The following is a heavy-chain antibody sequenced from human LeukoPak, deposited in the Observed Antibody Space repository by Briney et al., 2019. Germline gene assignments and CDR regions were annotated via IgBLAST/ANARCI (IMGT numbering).Heavy chain of an antibody. D-gene: IGHD3-3*01. V-gene: IGHV4-59*01. CDR2: IYNIGNT. CDR1: GFTFSSYS. J-gene: IGHJ4*02. Sequence: GSLRLSCAASGFTFSSYSMNWIRQPPGKGLEWIGYIYNIGNTNYNPSLKSRVTVSVDTSKNQFFLNLTSVTAADTAVYYCARALRTRIDYWGQGTLVTVSS. CDR3: ARALRTRIDY.